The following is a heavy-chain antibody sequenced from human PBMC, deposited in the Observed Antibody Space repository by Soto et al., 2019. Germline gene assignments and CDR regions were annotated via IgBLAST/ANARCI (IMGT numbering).Heavy chain of an antibody. D-gene: IGHD3-22*01. CDR1: GGSFSGYY. J-gene: IGHJ4*02. CDR3: ASVHSDSSGPTKDY. CDR2: INHSGST. Sequence: SETLSLTCAVYGGSFSGYYWSWIRQPPGKGLEWIGEINHSGSTNYNPSLKGRVTISVDTSKNQFSLKLSSVTAADTAVYYCASVHSDSSGPTKDYWGQGTLVTVSS. V-gene: IGHV4-34*01.